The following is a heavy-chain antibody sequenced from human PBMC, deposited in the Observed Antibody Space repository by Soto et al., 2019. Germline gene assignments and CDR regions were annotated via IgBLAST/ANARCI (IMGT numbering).Heavy chain of an antibody. CDR2: VIPMFGTA. D-gene: IGHD5-18*01. CDR1: GGTFSTYA. V-gene: IGHV1-69*05. CDR3: ASGIQLWLRRINNGYSG. Sequence: QVQLVQSGAEVKKPESSVKVSCKAPGGTFSTYAISWVRQAPGQGLEWMGGVIPMFGTANYAQRFQDRVTXTXNESTNTVDMELSSLRSEDTAVYFCASGIQLWLRRINNGYSGWGQGTLVTVSS. J-gene: IGHJ4*02.